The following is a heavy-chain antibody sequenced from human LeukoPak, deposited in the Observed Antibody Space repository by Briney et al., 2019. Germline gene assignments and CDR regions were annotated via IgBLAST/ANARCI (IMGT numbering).Heavy chain of an antibody. D-gene: IGHD1-26*01. CDR1: GFSVSNNY. J-gene: IGHJ4*02. Sequence: GGSLRLSCAASGFSVSNNYMNWVRQAPGKGLEWVSVIHSDGNTYYADSVEGRFTISRDKSKNTLYLQMNSLRAEDAAVYYCAKPQSPLGSGSYTNWGQGTLVTVSS. CDR2: IHSDGNT. CDR3: AKPQSPLGSGSYTN. V-gene: IGHV3-53*01.